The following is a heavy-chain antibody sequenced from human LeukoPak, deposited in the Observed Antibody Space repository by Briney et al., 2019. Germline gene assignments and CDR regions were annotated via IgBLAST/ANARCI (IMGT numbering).Heavy chain of an antibody. J-gene: IGHJ4*02. CDR3: AKAQEGGCSGGSCYSSFDY. CDR1: GFTFSSYA. V-gene: IGHV3-23*01. Sequence: GGSLRLSCAASGFTFSSYAMSWVRQAPGKGLEWVSAISGSGGSTYYADSVKGRFTISRDNSKNTPYLQMNSLRAEDTAVYYCAKAQEGGCSGGSCYSSFDYWGQGTLVTVSS. CDR2: ISGSGGST. D-gene: IGHD2-15*01.